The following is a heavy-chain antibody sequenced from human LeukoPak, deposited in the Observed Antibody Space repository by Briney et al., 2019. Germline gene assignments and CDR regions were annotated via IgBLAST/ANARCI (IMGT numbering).Heavy chain of an antibody. D-gene: IGHD2-2*01. J-gene: IGHJ4*02. Sequence: AGGSLRLSCAASGFTFSNYWMHWVRQAPGKGLVWVSCLQSDGITTSYADSVKGRFTISSDNAKNTLYLQMNSLKAEDTAVYYCAPSAMPELDYWGQGTLVTVSS. CDR2: LQSDGITT. V-gene: IGHV3-74*01. CDR1: GFTFSNYW. CDR3: APSAMPELDY.